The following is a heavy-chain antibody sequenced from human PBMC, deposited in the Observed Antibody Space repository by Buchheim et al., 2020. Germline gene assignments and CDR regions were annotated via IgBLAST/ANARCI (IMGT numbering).Heavy chain of an antibody. CDR1: GGSISSSSYY. D-gene: IGHD3-16*02. CDR2: IYTRGST. CDR3: AREDLYHWFDP. V-gene: IGHV4-61*02. J-gene: IGHJ5*02. Sequence: QVQLQESGPGLVKPSQTLSLTCTVSGGSISSSSYYWSWIRQPAGKGLEWIGRIYTRGSTYYNPSLKSRVPISVDPSKTLFSLKLSSVTAADTAVYYCAREDLYHWFDPWGQGTL.